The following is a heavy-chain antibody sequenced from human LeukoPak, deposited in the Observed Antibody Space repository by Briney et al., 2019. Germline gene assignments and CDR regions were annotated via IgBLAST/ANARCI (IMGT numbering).Heavy chain of an antibody. CDR1: GFTFDDYA. CDR2: ISWNSGSI. Sequence: GGSLRLSCAASGFTFDDYAMHWVRQAPGKGLEWVSGISWNSGSIGYADSVKGRFTISRDNAKNSLYLQMNSLRAEDTALYYCAKDNSSSWIYYYYYGMDVWGQGTTVTVSS. J-gene: IGHJ6*02. V-gene: IGHV3-9*01. D-gene: IGHD6-13*01. CDR3: AKDNSSSWIYYYYYGMDV.